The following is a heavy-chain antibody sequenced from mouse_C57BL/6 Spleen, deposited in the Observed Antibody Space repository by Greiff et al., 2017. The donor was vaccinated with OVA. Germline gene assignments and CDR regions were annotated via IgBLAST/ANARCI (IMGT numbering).Heavy chain of an antibody. CDR3: AIDGLGQGFDY. D-gene: IGHD4-1*01. CDR1: GYTFTSYW. V-gene: IGHV1-52*01. Sequence: VKLQQPGAELVRPGSSVKLSCKASGYTFTSYWMHWVKQRPIQGLEWIGNIDPSDSETHYNQKFKDKATLTVDKSSSTAYMQLSSLTSEDSAVYYCAIDGLGQGFDYWGQGTTLTVSS. J-gene: IGHJ2*01. CDR2: IDPSDSET.